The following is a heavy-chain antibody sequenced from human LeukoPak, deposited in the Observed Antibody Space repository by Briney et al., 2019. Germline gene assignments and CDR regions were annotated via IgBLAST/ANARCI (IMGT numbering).Heavy chain of an antibody. CDR2: INPNSGGT. V-gene: IGHV1-2*02. Sequence: GASLKVSCKASGYTFTGYYMHWVRQAAGHGLEWMGWINPNSGGTNYAQKFQGRVTMTRDTSISTAYMELSRLRSDDTAVNHCARGNKPLYPLSMYSGHGKLVTVSS. J-gene: IGHJ4*01. D-gene: IGHD2/OR15-2a*01. CDR1: GYTFTGYY. CDR3: ARGNKPLYPLSMY.